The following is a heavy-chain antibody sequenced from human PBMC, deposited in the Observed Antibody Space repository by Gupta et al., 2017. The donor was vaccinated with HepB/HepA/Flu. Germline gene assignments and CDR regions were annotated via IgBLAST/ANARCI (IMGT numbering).Heavy chain of an antibody. CDR2: INHSGST. V-gene: IGHV4-4*02. CDR3: STSWPLDY. CDR1: GASISSSNW. Sequence: QLQLQESGPGLVKPSGTLSLTCAVSGASISSSNWWTRVRQPPGKGLECVGDINHSGSTTYNPALKSRVTMAVDTSNNQLSLKVNSVTAADTAVYYCSTSWPLDYWGQGTMVTVSS. J-gene: IGHJ4*02.